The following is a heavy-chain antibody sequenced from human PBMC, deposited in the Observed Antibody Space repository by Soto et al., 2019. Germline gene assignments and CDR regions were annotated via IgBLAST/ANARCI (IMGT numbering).Heavy chain of an antibody. D-gene: IGHD6-19*01. Sequence: EVQLVESGGGLVQPGGSLRLSCAASGFTFSSYSMNWVRQAPGKGLEWVSYISSSSSTIYYADSVKGRLTISRDNAKNSLYLQMNSLRDEDTAVYYCARGVHSSGWYFSWFDPWGQGTLVTVSS. CDR1: GFTFSSYS. V-gene: IGHV3-48*02. J-gene: IGHJ5*02. CDR2: ISSSSSTI. CDR3: ARGVHSSGWYFSWFDP.